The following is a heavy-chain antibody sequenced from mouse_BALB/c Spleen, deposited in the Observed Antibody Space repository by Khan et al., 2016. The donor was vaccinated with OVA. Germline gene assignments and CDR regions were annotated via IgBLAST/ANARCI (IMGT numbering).Heavy chain of an antibody. Sequence: DLVKPGASVKLSCKASGYTFTSYWINWIKQRPGQGLEWIGRIAPGSGSTYYSEMFKDKATLTVDTSSTTAYIQLSSLSSEDSAVYICARDNYYGSNCYAMDYWGQGTSVTVSS. D-gene: IGHD1-1*01. CDR2: IAPGSGST. CDR1: GYTFTSYW. CDR3: ARDNYYGSNCYAMDY. V-gene: IGHV1S41*01. J-gene: IGHJ4*01.